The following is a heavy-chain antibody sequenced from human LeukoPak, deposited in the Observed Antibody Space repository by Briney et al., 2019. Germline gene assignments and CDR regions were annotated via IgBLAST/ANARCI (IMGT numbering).Heavy chain of an antibody. V-gene: IGHV4-30-2*01. CDR2: IYHSGST. CDR3: ARDSGGGYSSFDY. J-gene: IGHJ4*02. Sequence: SETLSLTCAVSGGSISSGGYSWSWLRQQPGKGLEWIGYIYHSGSTYYNPSPKSRVTISVDRSKNQFSLKLSSVTAPDTAVYYCARDSGGGYSSFDYWGQGTLVTVSS. D-gene: IGHD2-15*01. CDR1: GGSISSGGYS.